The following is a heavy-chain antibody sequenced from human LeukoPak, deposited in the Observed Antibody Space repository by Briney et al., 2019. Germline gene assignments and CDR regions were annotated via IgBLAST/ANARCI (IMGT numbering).Heavy chain of an antibody. V-gene: IGHV1-18*04. CDR3: ARVRLGNSSPYYYGMDV. CDR2: ISAYNGNT. Sequence: EASVTVSCKASGYTFTSYGISWVRQAPGQGLEWMGWISAYNGNTNYAQKLQGRVTMTTDTSTSTAYMELRSLRSDDTAVYYCARVRLGNSSPYYYGMDVWGKGTTVTVSS. CDR1: GYTFTSYG. D-gene: IGHD6-13*01. J-gene: IGHJ6*04.